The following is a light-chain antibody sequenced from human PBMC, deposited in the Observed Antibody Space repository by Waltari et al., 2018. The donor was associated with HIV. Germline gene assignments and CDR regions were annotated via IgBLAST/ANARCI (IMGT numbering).Light chain of an antibody. J-gene: IGKJ1*01. CDR1: QSLSGN. V-gene: IGKV3-15*01. Sequence: MTQSPATLSVSPGVRVTLSCRASQSLSGNLAWYQQKPGQAPRLLIHGASTRATGFPDRFTGSGSGAEFTLTISSLQSEDFAVYYCQQYNNWPWTFGQGTKVEIK. CDR2: GAS. CDR3: QQYNNWPWT.